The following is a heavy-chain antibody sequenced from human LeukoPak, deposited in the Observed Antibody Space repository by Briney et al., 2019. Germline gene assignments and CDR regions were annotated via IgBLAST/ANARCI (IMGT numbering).Heavy chain of an antibody. CDR1: GGSISSYY. V-gene: IGHV4-4*07. D-gene: IGHD1-26*01. CDR3: ARAPPIGATYFDY. Sequence: PSETLSLTCTVSGGSISSYYWSWIRQPAGKGLEWIGRIYSSGNTHYNPSLKSRLTMSVDTSKNQFSLKLSSVTAADTAVYYCARAPPIGATYFDYWGQGTLVTVSS. CDR2: IYSSGNT. J-gene: IGHJ4*02.